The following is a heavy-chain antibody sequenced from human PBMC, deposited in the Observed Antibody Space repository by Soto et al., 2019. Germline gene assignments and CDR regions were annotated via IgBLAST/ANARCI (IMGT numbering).Heavy chain of an antibody. J-gene: IGHJ6*02. CDR1: GGSVSSGSFY. D-gene: IGHD1-1*01. CDR3: ARDRILEGLDV. V-gene: IGHV4-61*01. CDR2: IYNSETT. Sequence: PSETLSLTCTVSGGSVSSGSFYWTWIRQPPGKGLEWIGYIYNSETTNYNPSIKRRVPMLVDTYNNQFSLILTSATAADTAVYYCARDRILEGLDVWGQGTTVTVSS.